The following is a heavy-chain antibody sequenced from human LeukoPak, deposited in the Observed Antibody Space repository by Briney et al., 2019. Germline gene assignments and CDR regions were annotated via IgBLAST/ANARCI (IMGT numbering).Heavy chain of an antibody. Sequence: ASVKVSCKASGYTFIIYGFTWVRQAPGQGLEWMGWISVHNGNTKYAQKLQGRVTMTTDTSTSTAYMELRSLRSDDTAVYYCARRGSGGSSDYWGQGTLVTVSS. CDR1: GYTFIIYG. D-gene: IGHD2-15*01. J-gene: IGHJ4*02. CDR2: ISVHNGNT. V-gene: IGHV1-18*04. CDR3: ARRGSGGSSDY.